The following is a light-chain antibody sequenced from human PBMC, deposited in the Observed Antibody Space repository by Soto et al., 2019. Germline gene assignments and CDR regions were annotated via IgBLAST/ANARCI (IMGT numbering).Light chain of an antibody. CDR1: QSVNSAH. CDR2: AAS. V-gene: IGKV3-20*01. Sequence: IVLTQSPGTLSLSPGERATLSCGASQSVNSAHLAWYQQRPGQAPRLLIYAASRRATGTPDRFSGGGTGTDFTLTISRLEPEDFAMYYCQHYGRSPQFGQGTKLEIK. J-gene: IGKJ2*01. CDR3: QHYGRSPQ.